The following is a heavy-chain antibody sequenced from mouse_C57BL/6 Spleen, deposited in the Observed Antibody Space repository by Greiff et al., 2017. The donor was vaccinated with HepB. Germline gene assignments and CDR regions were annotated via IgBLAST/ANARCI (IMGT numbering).Heavy chain of an antibody. Sequence: VQLQQSGAELVRPGTSVKVSCKASGYAFTNYLIEWVKQRPGQGLEWIGVINPGSGGTNYNEKFKGKATLTADKSSSTAYMQLSSLTSEDAAVYFCARWDGKKDYGGQGTTLTVSS. D-gene: IGHD2-1*01. CDR1: GYAFTNYL. V-gene: IGHV1-54*01. J-gene: IGHJ2*01. CDR3: ARWDGKKDY. CDR2: INPGSGGT.